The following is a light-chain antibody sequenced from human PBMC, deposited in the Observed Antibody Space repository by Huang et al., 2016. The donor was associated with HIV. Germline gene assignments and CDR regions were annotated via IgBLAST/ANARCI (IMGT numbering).Light chain of an antibody. Sequence: IQMTQSPSTLSASVGDRVTITCRASQRLDIYLAWYQQKPGKAPKLLIYDASSLDSGIPSRFSGSGSGTEFTLTISSLQPDNFATYYCQQYHSYPGTFGQGTKVEIK. CDR3: QQYHSYPGT. CDR2: DAS. CDR1: QRLDIY. V-gene: IGKV1-5*01. J-gene: IGKJ1*01.